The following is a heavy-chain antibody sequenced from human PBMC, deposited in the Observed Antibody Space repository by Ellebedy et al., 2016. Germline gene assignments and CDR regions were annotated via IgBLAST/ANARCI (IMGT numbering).Heavy chain of an antibody. CDR3: ARIPRGGSYFDY. J-gene: IGHJ4*02. V-gene: IGHV2-70*01. CDR1: GFSLSTSGMC. D-gene: IGHD3-16*01. Sequence: SGPTLVKPTPTLTLTCSFSGFSLSTSGMCVSWIRQPPGKALEWLALIDWDDDKYYSTSLKTRLTISKDTSKNQVVLTMTNMDPVDTATYYCARIPRGGSYFDYWGQGTLVTVSS. CDR2: IDWDDDK.